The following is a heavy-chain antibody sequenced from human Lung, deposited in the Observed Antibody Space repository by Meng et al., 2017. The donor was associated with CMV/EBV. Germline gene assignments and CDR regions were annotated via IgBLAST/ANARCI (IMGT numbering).Heavy chain of an antibody. D-gene: IGHD2-2*02. V-gene: IGHV1-69*05. J-gene: IGHJ4*02. CDR2: IIPISGTT. CDR3: AREPDAIRTFDY. Sequence: SVKVSXKASGGIFNNYAINWVRQAPGQGLEWMGGIIPISGTTNYAQKFQGRVTITTDESTSTGYMELSSLKSEDTAVYYCAREPDAIRTFDYWGQGTLVTVSS. CDR1: GGIFNNYA.